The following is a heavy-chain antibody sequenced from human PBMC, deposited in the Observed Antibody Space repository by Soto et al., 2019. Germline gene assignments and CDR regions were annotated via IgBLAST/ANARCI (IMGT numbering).Heavy chain of an antibody. J-gene: IGHJ6*02. CDR1: GYTFTSYY. D-gene: IGHD3-9*01. Sequence: ASVKVSCKASGYTFTSYYMHWVRQAPGQGLEWMGIINPSGGSTSYAQKFQGRVTMTRDTSTSTVYMELSSLRSEDTAVYYCARDYYDILTGYYEAPGPSYYYYGMDVWGQGTTVTVP. CDR2: INPSGGST. V-gene: IGHV1-46*01. CDR3: ARDYYDILTGYYEAPGPSYYYYGMDV.